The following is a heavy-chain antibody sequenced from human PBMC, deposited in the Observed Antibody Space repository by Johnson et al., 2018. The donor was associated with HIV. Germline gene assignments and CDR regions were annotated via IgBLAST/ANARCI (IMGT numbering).Heavy chain of an antibody. CDR3: ARDGWGSRGWDDAFDI. D-gene: IGHD6-19*01. Sequence: VQLVESGGGLVKPGGSLRLSCAASGFTFSNAWMSWVRQAPGKGLEWVSTISHSANSTYYSDSVKGRFIFSRDNSKNTLYLQMNRLRAEDTAVYYCARDGWGSRGWDDAFDIWGQGTMVTVSS. J-gene: IGHJ3*02. CDR1: GFTFSNAW. V-gene: IGHV3-23*04. CDR2: ISHSANST.